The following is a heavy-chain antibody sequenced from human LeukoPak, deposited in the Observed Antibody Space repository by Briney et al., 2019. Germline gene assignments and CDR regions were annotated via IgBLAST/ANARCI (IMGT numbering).Heavy chain of an antibody. CDR1: GFTFSSYG. CDR2: IWYDGSNK. D-gene: IGHD5-12*01. J-gene: IGHJ4*02. CDR3: ARLRGYSGYDWWGMAVNFDY. V-gene: IGHV3-33*01. Sequence: GGSLRLSCAASGFTFSSYGMHWVRQAPGKGLEWVAVIWYDGSNKYYADSVKGRFTISRDNSKNTLYLQMNSLRAEDTAVYYCARLRGYSGYDWWGMAVNFDYWGQGTLVTVSS.